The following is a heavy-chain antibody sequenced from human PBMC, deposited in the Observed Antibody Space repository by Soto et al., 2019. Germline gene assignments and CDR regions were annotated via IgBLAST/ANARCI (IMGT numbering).Heavy chain of an antibody. D-gene: IGHD2-15*01. Sequence: QVQLVQSGAEVKKPGASVRVSCKASGYTFTSSDVYWVRQATGQGLELMGWMNPNTGNTGYAQKFQGRVTMTRNTSISTAYMELSSLRSEDTAVYYCARGSNHCSGGSCYSDWFDPWGQGPQVTVSS. CDR2: MNPNTGNT. CDR1: GYTFTSSD. V-gene: IGHV1-8*01. J-gene: IGHJ5*02. CDR3: ARGSNHCSGGSCYSDWFDP.